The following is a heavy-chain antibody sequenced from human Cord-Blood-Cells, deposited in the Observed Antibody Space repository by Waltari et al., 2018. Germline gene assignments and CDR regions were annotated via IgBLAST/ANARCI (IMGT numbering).Heavy chain of an antibody. V-gene: IGHV4-4*07. D-gene: IGHD6-19*01. J-gene: IGHJ3*02. CDR1: GGSISSYY. CDR2: IYTSGST. Sequence: QVQLQESGPGLVKPSETLSLTCTVSGGSISSYYWSWIRQPAGKGLEWIGRIYTSGSTNYNPSLKSRVTMSVDTSKNQFSLKLSSVTAADTAVYYCARSGYISGWFDAFDIWGQGTMVTVSS. CDR3: ARSGYISGWFDAFDI.